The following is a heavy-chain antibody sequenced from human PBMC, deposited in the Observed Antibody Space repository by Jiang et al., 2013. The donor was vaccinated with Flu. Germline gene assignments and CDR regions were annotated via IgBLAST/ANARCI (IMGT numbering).Heavy chain of an antibody. CDR2: IYYSGST. J-gene: IGHJ4*02. V-gene: IGHV4-59*01. Sequence: PGLVKPSETLSLTCTVSGGSISSYYWSWIRQPPGKGLEWIGYIYYSGSTNYNPSLKSRVTISVDTSKNQFSLKLSSVTAADTAVYYCARDDYGDGYNFDYWGQGTLVTVSS. CDR3: ARDDYGDGYNFDY. CDR1: GGSISSYY. D-gene: IGHD5-24*01.